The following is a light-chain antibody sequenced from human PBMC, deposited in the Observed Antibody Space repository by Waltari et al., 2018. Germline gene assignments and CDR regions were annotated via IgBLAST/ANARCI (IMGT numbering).Light chain of an antibody. V-gene: IGKV2-28*01. CDR1: QSLLHNSGYTF. CDR2: LVS. CDR3: MQAQQTPWT. J-gene: IGKJ1*01. Sequence: IVMTQSPLFLPVSPGEPASIPCRSSQSLLHNSGYTFLYWYVQNAGQAPQLLIYLVSDRASGVADRFSGSGSGTDFTLKISRVEAEDVGLYYCMQAQQTPWTFGQGTKVEIK.